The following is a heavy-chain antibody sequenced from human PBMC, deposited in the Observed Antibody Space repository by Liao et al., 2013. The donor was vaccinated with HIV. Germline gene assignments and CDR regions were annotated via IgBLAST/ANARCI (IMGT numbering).Heavy chain of an antibody. CDR3: ARTHTGYSTFFDY. Sequence: QVQLQQWGAGLLKPSETLSLTCDVYGGSFSGYYWRWIRQPPGKGLEWIGEINQSGSTNYNPSLKSRVTISVDTSKNQFSLKLSSVTAADTAVYYCARTHTGYSTFFDYWGQGTLVTVSS. V-gene: IGHV4-34*01. CDR2: INQSGST. D-gene: IGHD6-13*01. CDR1: GGSFSGYY. J-gene: IGHJ4*02.